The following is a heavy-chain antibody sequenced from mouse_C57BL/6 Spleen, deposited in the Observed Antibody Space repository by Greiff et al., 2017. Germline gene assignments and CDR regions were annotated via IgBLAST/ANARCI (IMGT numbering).Heavy chain of an antibody. D-gene: IGHD2-3*01. V-gene: IGHV1-31*01. CDR1: GYSFTGYY. CDR2: IYPYNGVS. Sequence: DVQLQESGPELVKPGASVKISCKASGYSFTGYYMHWVKQSHGNILDWIGYIYPYNGVSSYNQKFKGKATLTVDKSSSTAYMELRSLTSEDSAVYYCSRGGDDLLYAMDYWGQGTSVTVSS. CDR3: SRGGDDLLYAMDY. J-gene: IGHJ4*01.